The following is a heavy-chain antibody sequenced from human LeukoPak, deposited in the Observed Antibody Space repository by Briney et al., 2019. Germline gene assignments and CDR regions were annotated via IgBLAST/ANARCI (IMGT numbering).Heavy chain of an antibody. Sequence: PSQTLSLTCTVSGGSISSGGYYWSWIRQHPGKGLEWIGYLYYSGSTYYNPSLKSRVTISVDTSKNQFSLKLSSVTAADTAVYYCARGYYYDSSGYPPFDYWGQGTLVTVSS. J-gene: IGHJ4*02. V-gene: IGHV4-31*03. CDR1: GGSISSGGYY. CDR3: ARGYYYDSSGYPPFDY. CDR2: LYYSGST. D-gene: IGHD3-22*01.